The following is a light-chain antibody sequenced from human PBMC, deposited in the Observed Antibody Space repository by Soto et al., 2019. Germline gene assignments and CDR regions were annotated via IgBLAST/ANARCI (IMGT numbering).Light chain of an antibody. V-gene: IGLV2-14*01. CDR3: SSYTTVSSPCV. J-gene: IGLJ1*01. CDR1: SSDVGRYNY. CDR2: EVT. Sequence: QSVLTQPASVSGSPGQSITISCTGTSSDVGRYNYVSWYQHHPGKAPKLIIYEVTIRPSGVSSRFSGSKSGYTASLTISGLQAEDEADYYGSSYTTVSSPCVFGKGTKVTVL.